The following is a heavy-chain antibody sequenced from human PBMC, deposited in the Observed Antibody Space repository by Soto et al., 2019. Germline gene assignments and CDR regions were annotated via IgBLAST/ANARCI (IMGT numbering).Heavy chain of an antibody. D-gene: IGHD6-19*01. J-gene: IGHJ6*02. CDR3: ARGHTSGWRYGMDV. CDR1: GYTFTDYY. V-gene: IGHV1-2*04. Sequence: QVQLVQSGAEGYKPGASVKVSCKSSGYTFTDYYMHWVRQAPGQGLEWMGWINPKSGGTNYAQKFQGWVTMTRDTSISTAYMEVSRLKSDDTAVYYCARGHTSGWRYGMDVWGQGTTVTVSS. CDR2: INPKSGGT.